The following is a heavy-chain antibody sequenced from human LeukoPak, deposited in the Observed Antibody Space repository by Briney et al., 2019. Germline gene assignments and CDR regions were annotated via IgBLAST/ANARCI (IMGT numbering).Heavy chain of an antibody. J-gene: IGHJ3*02. CDR1: GFTVSTNY. CDR2: LYSGGTT. Sequence: PGGSLRLSCAASGFTVSTNYMSWVRQAPGKGLEWVSVLYSGGTTYYADSVKGRFTISRDNSKNTVYLQMNSLRAEDTAIYYCARGQSGLRNAFDIWGQGTMVTVSS. D-gene: IGHD5-12*01. V-gene: IGHV3-53*01. CDR3: ARGQSGLRNAFDI.